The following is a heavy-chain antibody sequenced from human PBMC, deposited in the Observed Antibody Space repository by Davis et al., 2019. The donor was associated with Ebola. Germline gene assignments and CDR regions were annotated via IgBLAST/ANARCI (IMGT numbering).Heavy chain of an antibody. CDR3: ATSESFFDYAAYFHY. CDR1: GVTFRNYV. Sequence: GGSLRLSCAVSGVTFRNYVMNWVRQAPGKGLEWVSSISSDGSYIFYADSAKGRFTISRDNAKNSLYLQMNSLKAEDTAVYFCATSESFFDYAAYFHYWGQGTLLTVSS. CDR2: ISSDGSYI. D-gene: IGHD3-16*01. J-gene: IGHJ4*02. V-gene: IGHV3-21*06.